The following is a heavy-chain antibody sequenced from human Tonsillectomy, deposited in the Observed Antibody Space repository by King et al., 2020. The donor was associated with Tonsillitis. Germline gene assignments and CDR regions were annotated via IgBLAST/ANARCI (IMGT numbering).Heavy chain of an antibody. CDR2: IIPIFGTA. CDR3: ARVYLGCCSRTSCKNYYYYGMDV. J-gene: IGHJ6*02. V-gene: IGHV1-69*12. Sequence: QLVQSGAEVKKPGSSVKVSCKASGGTFSSYAISWVRQAPGQGLEWMGGIIPIFGTANYAQKFQGRVTITADESTSTAYMELSSLRSEDTAVYYCARVYLGCCSRTSCKNYYYYGMDVWGQGTTVTVSS. CDR1: GGTFSSYA. D-gene: IGHD2-2*01.